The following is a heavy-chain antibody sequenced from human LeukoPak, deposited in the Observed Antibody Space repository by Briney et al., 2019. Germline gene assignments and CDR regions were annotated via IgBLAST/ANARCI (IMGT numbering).Heavy chain of an antibody. Sequence: SETLSLTCTVSGDSATSFYWSWIRQPPGKGLEWIGYIYSSGSTDFNPSLKSRVSMSVDTSKSQVNLNLSSVTTADTAVYYCAREIVMIRGVITDAFDVWGHGTRVTVSS. CDR3: AREIVMIRGVITDAFDV. CDR2: IYSSGST. J-gene: IGHJ3*01. V-gene: IGHV4-59*02. CDR1: GDSATSFY. D-gene: IGHD3-10*01.